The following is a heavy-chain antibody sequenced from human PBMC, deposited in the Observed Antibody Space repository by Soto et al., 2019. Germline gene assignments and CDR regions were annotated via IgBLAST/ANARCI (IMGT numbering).Heavy chain of an antibody. D-gene: IGHD1-1*01. V-gene: IGHV3-15*01. Sequence: EVQLVESGGGLVKPGGSLRLSCEGSGFTFSNAWMSWVRQAPGKGLGWVGRIKSKGDGGTTDYAASLKGRVSILRHDSNNTLHLHMSSLRTEDTAVYYCTTEAGGTTYIDYWGQGTLVTVSA. CDR3: TTEAGGTTYIDY. J-gene: IGHJ4*02. CDR2: IKSKGDGGTT. CDR1: GFTFSNAW.